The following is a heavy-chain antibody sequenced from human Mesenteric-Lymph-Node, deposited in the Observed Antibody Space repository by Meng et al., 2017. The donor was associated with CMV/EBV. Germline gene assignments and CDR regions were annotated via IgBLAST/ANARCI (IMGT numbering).Heavy chain of an antibody. V-gene: IGHV1-2*02. D-gene: IGHD1-1*01. CDR1: GYTFTGYY. CDR3: ARGGPNWNYYYYYGMDV. J-gene: IGHJ6*02. CDR2: INPNSGGT. Sequence: ASVKVSCKASGYTFTGYYMHWVRQAPGQGLEWMGWINPNSGGTNYAQKFQGRVNMTRDTSISTAYMELSRLRSGDTAVYYCARGGPNWNYYYYYGMDVWGQGTTVTVSS.